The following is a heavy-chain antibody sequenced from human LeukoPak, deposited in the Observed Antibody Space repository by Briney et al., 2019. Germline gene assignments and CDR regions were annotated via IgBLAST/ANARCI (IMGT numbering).Heavy chain of an antibody. Sequence: PSQTLSPTCTVSGGSISSGDYYWSWIRQPPGKGLEWIGYIYYSGSTYYNPSLKSRVTISVDTSKNQFSLKLSSVTAADTAVYYCARDHYISDYSNYYFDYWGQGTLVTVSS. D-gene: IGHD4-11*01. J-gene: IGHJ4*02. V-gene: IGHV4-30-4*08. CDR1: GGSISSGDYY. CDR2: IYYSGST. CDR3: ARDHYISDYSNYYFDY.